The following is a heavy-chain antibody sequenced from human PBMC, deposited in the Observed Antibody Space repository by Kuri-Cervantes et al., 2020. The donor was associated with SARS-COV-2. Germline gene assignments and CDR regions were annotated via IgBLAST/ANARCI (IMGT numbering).Heavy chain of an antibody. CDR2: ISYDGSNK. V-gene: IGHV3-30-3*01. D-gene: IGHD1-1*01. Sequence: GESLKISCAASGFTFSFYWMSWVRQAPGKGLEWVAVISYDGSNKYYADSVKGRFTISRDNSKNTLYLQMNSLRAEDTAVYYCAREKLAGYYYYYMDVWGKGTTVTVSS. CDR1: GFTFSFYW. CDR3: AREKLAGYYYYYMDV. J-gene: IGHJ6*03.